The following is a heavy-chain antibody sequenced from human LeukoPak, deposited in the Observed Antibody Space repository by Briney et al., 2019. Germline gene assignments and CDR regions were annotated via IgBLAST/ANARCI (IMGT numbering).Heavy chain of an antibody. V-gene: IGHV4-34*01. CDR1: GGSFSGYY. CDR2: INHSGST. D-gene: IGHD3-9*01. J-gene: IGHJ5*02. Sequence: SETLSLTCAVYGGSFSGYYWSWIRQPPGKGLEWIGEINHSGSTNYNPSLKSRVTISVDTSKNQFSLKLSSVTAADTAVYYCARHSGYFDWLLYRLLSWGQGTLVTVSS. CDR3: ARHSGYFDWLLYRLLS.